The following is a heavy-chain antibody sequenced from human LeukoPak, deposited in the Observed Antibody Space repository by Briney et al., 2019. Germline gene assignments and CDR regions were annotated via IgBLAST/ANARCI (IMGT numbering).Heavy chain of an antibody. CDR2: INASGGST. V-gene: IGHV1-46*01. J-gene: IGHJ5*02. Sequence: ASVKVSCKASGYRFTSYYMHWVRQAPGQGLEWMGIINASGGSTTYARKFQGRVTMTSDSSTSTVYMELSSLRSEDTAVYYCARDLIAAAGTTWFDPWGQGTLVTVSS. D-gene: IGHD6-13*01. CDR1: GYRFTSYY. CDR3: ARDLIAAAGTTWFDP.